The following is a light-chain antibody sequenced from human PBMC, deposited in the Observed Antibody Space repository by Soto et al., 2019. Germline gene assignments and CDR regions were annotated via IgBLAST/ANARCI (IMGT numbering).Light chain of an antibody. CDR3: NSRTTSSPYV. CDR2: EVN. Sequence: QSVLTQPPSVSGSPGQSVTISCTGTSSDVGNYNRVSWYQQPPGTAPKLMIYEVNNRPPGVPDRFSGSKSGNTASLTISGLQAEDEADYYCNSRTTSSPYVFGPVTKVTVL. CDR1: SSDVGNYNR. J-gene: IGLJ1*01. V-gene: IGLV2-18*02.